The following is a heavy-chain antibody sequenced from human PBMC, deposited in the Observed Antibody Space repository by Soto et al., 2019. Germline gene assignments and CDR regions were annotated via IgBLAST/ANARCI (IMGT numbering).Heavy chain of an antibody. Sequence: QVHLVQSGPEVKKPGTSVTVSCKASGGTFSRNAISWVRQVPGQGLEWMGGIIPMFGTPKYAQKFQGRVTITADESTSTAYMELSSLRCEDTAVYYCAREGGHSYGLGRGRPFDPRGQGTVVTVSS. CDR3: AREGGHSYGLGRGRPFDP. D-gene: IGHD5-18*01. CDR1: GGTFSRNA. J-gene: IGHJ5*02. V-gene: IGHV1-69*01. CDR2: IIPMFGTP.